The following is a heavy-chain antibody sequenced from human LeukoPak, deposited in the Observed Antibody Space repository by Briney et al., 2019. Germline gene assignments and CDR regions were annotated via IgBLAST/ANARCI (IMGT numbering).Heavy chain of an antibody. CDR1: GYTFTSYG. CDR3: ARLWTYDSSGYYFSYFDY. V-gene: IGHV1-18*01. J-gene: IGHJ4*02. Sequence: ASVKVSCKASGYTFTSYGISWVRQAPGQGLEWMGWISAYNGNTNYAQKLQGRVTTTTDTSTSTAYMELRSLRSDDTAVYYCARLWTYDSSGYYFSYFDYWGQGTLVTVSS. CDR2: ISAYNGNT. D-gene: IGHD3-22*01.